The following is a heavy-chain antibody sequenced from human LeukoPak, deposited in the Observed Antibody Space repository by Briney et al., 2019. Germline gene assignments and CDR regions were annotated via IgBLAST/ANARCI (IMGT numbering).Heavy chain of an antibody. CDR2: ISWNSGSR. CDR1: GFTFDDYP. J-gene: IGHJ6*02. Sequence: GESLRLSCAASGFTFDDYPMPWVRQAPGKVLGYISGISWNSGSRGYADSVKDRYPLSRDNAKNSLYLQTESLGAEDTALYFCAKDMRYCSGGSCSLYYYYCMDVWGQGTTVTVSS. V-gene: IGHV3-9*01. D-gene: IGHD2-15*01. CDR3: AKDMRYCSGGSCSLYYYYCMDV.